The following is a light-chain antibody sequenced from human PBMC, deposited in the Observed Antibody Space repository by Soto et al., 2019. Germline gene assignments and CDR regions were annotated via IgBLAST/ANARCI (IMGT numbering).Light chain of an antibody. CDR3: QQHNSFSIT. CDR1: QGIGNA. V-gene: IGKV1-5*03. CDR2: KAS. J-gene: IGKJ5*01. Sequence: IEMTQSPASLSASLGDRVTISCRASQGIGNALGWYQQKPGKPPKALIYKASSLESGVPSRFRGSGSGTEFTLTINSLQADDFETYYCQQHNSFSITFGQGTRLEIK.